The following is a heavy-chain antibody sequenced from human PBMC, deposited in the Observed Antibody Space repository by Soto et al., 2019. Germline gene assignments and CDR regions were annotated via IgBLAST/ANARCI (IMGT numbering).Heavy chain of an antibody. CDR3: ARQDGYYYYIDV. CDR2: IFYTGST. CDR1: GCSISSYY. V-gene: IGHV4-59*08. J-gene: IGHJ6*03. Sequence: ALGTPSLTLPFSGCSISSYYLSWIPQPPGKGLEWIGYIFYTGSTNYNPSLKSRVLISVDTSKNQFSLKLRSVTAADTAVYYCARQDGYYYYIDVWGKGTTVTVSS.